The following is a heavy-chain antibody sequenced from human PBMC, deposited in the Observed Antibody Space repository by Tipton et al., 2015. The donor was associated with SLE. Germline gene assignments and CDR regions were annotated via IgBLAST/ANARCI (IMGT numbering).Heavy chain of an antibody. V-gene: IGHV4-59*01. CDR1: GASISSYY. J-gene: IGHJ4*02. CDR2: INYSGST. D-gene: IGHD5-18*01. Sequence: TLSLTCTVSGASISSYYWNWIRQPPGKGLEWIGYINYSGSTNYNPSLKSRVIISIDTSENQFSLKMRSVTAADTAVYYCARVIRGYTYGPWDYWGQGTLVTVSS. CDR3: ARVIRGYTYGPWDY.